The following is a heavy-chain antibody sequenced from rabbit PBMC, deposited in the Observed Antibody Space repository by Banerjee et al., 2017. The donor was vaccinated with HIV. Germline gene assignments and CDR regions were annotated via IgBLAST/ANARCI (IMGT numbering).Heavy chain of an antibody. CDR2: IYAGSSGST. V-gene: IGHV1S40*01. J-gene: IGHJ4*01. CDR3: ARTTMTMVIDL. D-gene: IGHD2-1*01. CDR1: GFSFSSSYW. Sequence: QSLEESGGDLVKPGASLTLTCTASGFSFSSSYWICWVRQAPGKGLEWIACIYAGSSGSTYYASWVNGRFTISLDNAQNTVFLQMTSLTAADTATYFCARTTMTMVIDLWGPGTLVTVS.